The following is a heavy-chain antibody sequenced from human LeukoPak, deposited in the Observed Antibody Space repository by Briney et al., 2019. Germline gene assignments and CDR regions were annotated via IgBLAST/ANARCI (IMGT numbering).Heavy chain of an antibody. V-gene: IGHV4-59*01. Sequence: LETLSLTCTVSGDSIDSYYWSWIRQPPGEGPQWIGYVFYSGPTNYDASLRSRVAISVDRSKNQFSLKLTSVSAADTAVYYCAGRSARSFDSWGQGTLVTVSS. J-gene: IGHJ4*02. CDR1: GDSIDSYY. CDR3: AGRSARSFDS. D-gene: IGHD1-26*01. CDR2: VFYSGPT.